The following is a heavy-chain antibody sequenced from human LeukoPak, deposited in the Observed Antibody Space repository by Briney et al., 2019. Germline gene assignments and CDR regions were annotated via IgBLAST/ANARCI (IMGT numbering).Heavy chain of an antibody. Sequence: GESLRLSCATSGFTFSNFWMNWVRQAPGKGLEWVANIEDDGNKKNYVDSVKGRFTISRDNVKNSIYLQMNSLSADDTAVYYCARGRGIALWGQGTLVTVSS. D-gene: IGHD6-13*01. J-gene: IGHJ4*02. CDR3: ARGRGIAL. CDR2: IEDDGNKK. V-gene: IGHV3-7*01. CDR1: GFTFSNFW.